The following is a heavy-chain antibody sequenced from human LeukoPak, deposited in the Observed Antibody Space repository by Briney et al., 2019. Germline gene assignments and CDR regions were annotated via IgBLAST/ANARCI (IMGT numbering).Heavy chain of an antibody. CDR1: GGSITSSSYY. J-gene: IGHJ4*02. V-gene: IGHV4-39*01. Sequence: PSETPSLTCTVSGGSITSSSYYWGWVRQPPGKGLEWIGTIYYSGATYFNPSLKRRVTISVDTSKNQFSLNLNSVTAADTAVYYCARQIRETTVTQQGSFDFWGQGTLVTVST. CDR3: ARQIRETTVTQQGSFDF. CDR2: IYYSGAT. D-gene: IGHD4-17*01.